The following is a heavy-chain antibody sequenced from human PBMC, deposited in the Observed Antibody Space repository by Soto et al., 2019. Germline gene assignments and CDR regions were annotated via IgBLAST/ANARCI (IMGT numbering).Heavy chain of an antibody. CDR1: GFIFSDYY. J-gene: IGHJ4*02. Sequence: QEHLMESGGGLVKPGGSLRLSCAGSGFIFSDYYITWIRRAPGKGLEWVSYINTLSSPIYYADSVKGRFTISRDNAKNSVYLQMNSLRAEDTAVYYCARRLQWQLRPLDSWGRGTLVTVSS. CDR2: INTLSSPI. D-gene: IGHD6-19*01. V-gene: IGHV3-11*01. CDR3: ARRLQWQLRPLDS.